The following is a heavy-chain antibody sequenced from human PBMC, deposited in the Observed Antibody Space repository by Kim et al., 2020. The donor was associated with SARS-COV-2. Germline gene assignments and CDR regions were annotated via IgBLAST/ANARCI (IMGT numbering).Heavy chain of an antibody. CDR2: IYYSGST. V-gene: IGHV4-31*03. CDR1: GGSISSGGYY. D-gene: IGHD1-26*01. CDR3: ARGGMSPRDAFDI. Sequence: SETLSLTCTVSGGSISSGGYYWSWIRQHPGKGLEWIGYIYYSGSTHYNPSLKSRVTISVDTSKNQFSLKLSSVTAADTAVYYCARGGMSPRDAFDIWGQGTMVTVSS. J-gene: IGHJ3*02.